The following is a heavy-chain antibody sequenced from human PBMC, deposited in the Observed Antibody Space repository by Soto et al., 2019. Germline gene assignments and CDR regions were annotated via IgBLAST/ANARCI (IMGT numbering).Heavy chain of an antibody. D-gene: IGHD2-21*01. CDR3: VRSGTARLLRHSWFDT. CDR2: ITTSSAYI. J-gene: IGHJ5*02. Sequence: EVQLVESGGGLVQPGGSLRLSCAASGFTFNTYDMNWVRQAPGKGLEWVSSITTSSAYIYYADSLKGRITISRDNAKNSLFRQMNSLRAEDTAVYYCVRSGTARLLRHSWFDTWGQGTLVTVSS. CDR1: GFTFNTYD. V-gene: IGHV3-21*01.